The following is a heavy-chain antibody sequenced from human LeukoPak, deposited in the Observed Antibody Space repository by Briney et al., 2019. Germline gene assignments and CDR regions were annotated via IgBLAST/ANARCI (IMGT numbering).Heavy chain of an antibody. Sequence: GRSLRLSCAATGFTFSDYYMNWIRQAPGKGMEWLSYISSSGTNIYYADSVKGRFTISRDNAKNSLYLQMNSLRAEDTAVYYCARSRYGQTRDFDYWGQGTLVTVSS. D-gene: IGHD5-18*01. CDR3: ARSRYGQTRDFDY. J-gene: IGHJ4*02. CDR1: GFTFSDYY. V-gene: IGHV3-11*01. CDR2: ISSSGTNI.